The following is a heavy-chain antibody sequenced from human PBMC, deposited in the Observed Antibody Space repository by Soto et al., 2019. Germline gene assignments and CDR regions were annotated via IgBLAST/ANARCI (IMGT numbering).Heavy chain of an antibody. D-gene: IGHD6-13*01. J-gene: IGHJ4*02. CDR2: IYYSGST. V-gene: IGHV4-59*01. CDR3: ARRPAPLYGGSWYYFDS. Sequence: QVQLQESGPGLVKPSETLSLTCTVSGGSISSYYWSWIRQPPGKGLEWIGYIYYSGSTNYNPSLKSRVNISVPTSKHQFPLTLSCVTAADTAVHYCARRPAPLYGGSWYYFDSWGQETLVTVSP. CDR1: GGSISSYY.